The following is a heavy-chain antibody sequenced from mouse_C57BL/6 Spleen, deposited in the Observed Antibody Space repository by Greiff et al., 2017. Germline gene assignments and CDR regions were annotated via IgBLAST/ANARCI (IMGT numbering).Heavy chain of an antibody. Sequence: EVQLQQSGPELVKPGASVKISCEASGYSFTDYNMNWVNQSNGKRLEWIGVINPNYGTTSYNQKFKGKATLSVDHSYSTAYMQLNSRSSEDSAVYYCSRMYYYDEAMDYWGQGTSVTVSS. CDR3: SRMYYYDEAMDY. J-gene: IGHJ4*01. V-gene: IGHV1-39*01. D-gene: IGHD1-1*01. CDR2: INPNYGTT. CDR1: GYSFTDYN.